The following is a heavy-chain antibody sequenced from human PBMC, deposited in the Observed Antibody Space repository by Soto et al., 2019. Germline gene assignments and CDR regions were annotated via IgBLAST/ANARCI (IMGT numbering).Heavy chain of an antibody. D-gene: IGHD3-22*01. CDR1: GFTFSSYA. V-gene: IGHV3-64D*08. Sequence: PGGSLRLSCSASGFTFSSYAMHWVRQAPGKGLEYVSAISSNGGSTYYADSVKGRSTISRDNSKNTLYLQMSSLRAEDTAVYYCVRHLTYYYDSSGYSDYWGQGTLVTVSS. CDR3: VRHLTYYYDSSGYSDY. CDR2: ISSNGGST. J-gene: IGHJ4*02.